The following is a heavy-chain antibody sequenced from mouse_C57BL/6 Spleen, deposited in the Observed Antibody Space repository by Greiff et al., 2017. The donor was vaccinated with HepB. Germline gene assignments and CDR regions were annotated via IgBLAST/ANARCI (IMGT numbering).Heavy chain of an antibody. J-gene: IGHJ2*01. CDR1: GYTFTSYW. CDR3: ARRDYGSSYVGY. CDR2: IDPSDSYT. V-gene: IGHV1-50*01. D-gene: IGHD1-1*01. Sequence: QVQLKESGAELVKPGASVKLSCKASGYTFTSYWMQWVKQRPGQGLEWIGEIDPSDSYTNYNQKFKGKATLTVDTSSSTAYMQLSSLTSEDSAVYYCARRDYGSSYVGYWGQGTTLTVSS.